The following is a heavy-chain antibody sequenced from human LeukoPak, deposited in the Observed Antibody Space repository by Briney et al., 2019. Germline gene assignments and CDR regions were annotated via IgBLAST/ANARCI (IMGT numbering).Heavy chain of an antibody. J-gene: IGHJ4*02. CDR1: GGSFSSAGDY. D-gene: IGHD3/OR15-3a*01. CDR2: IDYRGNT. V-gene: IGHV4-31*03. Sequence: SHTLSLTCTVSGGSFSSAGDYWSWIRQHPGKGLEWIGYIDYRGNTFYNPSLQSRVTISVDMSKAQFSLNLSSVTAADTAIYYCARQDWQSYHFDYWGQGTLATVSS. CDR3: ARQDWQSYHFDY.